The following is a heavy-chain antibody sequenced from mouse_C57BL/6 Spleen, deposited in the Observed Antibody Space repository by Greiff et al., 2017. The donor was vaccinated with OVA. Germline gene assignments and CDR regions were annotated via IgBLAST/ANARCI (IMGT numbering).Heavy chain of an antibody. CDR2: IDPEDGET. Sequence: EVMLVESGAELVKPGASVKLSCTASGFNIKDYYMHWVKQRTEQGLEWIGRIDPEDGETKYAPKFQGKATITADTSSNTAYLQLSSLTSEDTAVYYCARDYGSSPWYFDYWGQGTTLTVSS. J-gene: IGHJ2*01. V-gene: IGHV14-2*01. CDR1: GFNIKDYY. CDR3: ARDYGSSPWYFDY. D-gene: IGHD1-1*01.